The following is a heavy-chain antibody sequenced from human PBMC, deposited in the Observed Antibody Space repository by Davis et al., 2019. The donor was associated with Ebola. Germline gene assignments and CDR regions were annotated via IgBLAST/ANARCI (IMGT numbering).Heavy chain of an antibody. J-gene: IGHJ1*01. CDR1: GGSISSYY. CDR3: ARHPGGQQLVPVYFQH. CDR2: IYYSGST. V-gene: IGHV4-59*08. Sequence: PSETLSLTCTVSGGSISSYYWSWIRQPPGKGLEWIGYIYYSGSTNYNPSLKSRVTISVDTSKNQFSLKLSSVTAADTAVYYCARHPGGQQLVPVYFQHWGQGTLVIVSS. D-gene: IGHD6-13*01.